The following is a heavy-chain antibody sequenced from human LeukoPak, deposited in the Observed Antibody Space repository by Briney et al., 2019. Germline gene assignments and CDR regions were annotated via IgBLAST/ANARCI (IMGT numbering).Heavy chain of an antibody. CDR3: ARQPDYYGMDA. CDR1: GFTFSSYS. J-gene: IGHJ6*02. D-gene: IGHD1-1*01. V-gene: IGHV3-23*01. CDR2: ISGSAGST. Sequence: GGSLRLSWAASGFTFSSYSMNWVRQAPGEGLEWVSTISGSAGSTYYADSVKGRFTISRDNSKNTLSLQVSSLRAEDTAVYYCARQPDYYGMDAWGQGTTVAASS.